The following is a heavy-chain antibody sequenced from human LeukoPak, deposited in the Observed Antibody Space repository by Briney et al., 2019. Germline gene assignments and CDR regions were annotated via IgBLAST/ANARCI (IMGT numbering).Heavy chain of an antibody. J-gene: IGHJ3*02. CDR1: GGTFSSYA. Sequence: ASVKVSCKASGGTFSSYAISWVRQATGQGLEWMGWMNPNSGNTGYAQKFQGRVTMTRNTSISTAYMELSSLRSEDTAVYYCARFPNYYDSSGYLDAFDIWGQGTMVTVSS. CDR3: ARFPNYYDSSGYLDAFDI. V-gene: IGHV1-8*02. CDR2: MNPNSGNT. D-gene: IGHD3-22*01.